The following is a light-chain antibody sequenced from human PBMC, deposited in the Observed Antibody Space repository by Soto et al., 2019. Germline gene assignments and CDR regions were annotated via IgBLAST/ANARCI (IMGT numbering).Light chain of an antibody. Sequence: EIVMTQSPATLSVSPGERATLSCRASQSIRSNLAWYQQKPGQAPRLLIYGASTRATGIPARFSGSGSWTEFTLTISSLQSEDFAVYYCQHYNNWPPWTFGQGTKVEIK. V-gene: IGKV3-15*01. CDR1: QSIRSN. J-gene: IGKJ1*01. CDR3: QHYNNWPPWT. CDR2: GAS.